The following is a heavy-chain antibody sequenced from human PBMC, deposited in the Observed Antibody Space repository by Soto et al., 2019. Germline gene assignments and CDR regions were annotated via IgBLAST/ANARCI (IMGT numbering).Heavy chain of an antibody. CDR1: GFTFRSYG. CDR3: AKNVVPLSPDLYIDY. Sequence: PGGSLRLSCVASGFTFRSYGMHWVRQASGKGLEWVAVISFDGSNKYYADSVKGRFTISRDNSKNTLYLQMDSLRAEDTAVYYCAKNVVPLSPDLYIDYWGQGPLVTVSS. J-gene: IGHJ4*02. CDR2: ISFDGSNK. V-gene: IGHV3-30*18. D-gene: IGHD3-16*01.